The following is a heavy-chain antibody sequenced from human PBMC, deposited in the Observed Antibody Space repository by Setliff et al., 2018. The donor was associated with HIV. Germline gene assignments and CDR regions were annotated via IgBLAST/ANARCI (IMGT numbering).Heavy chain of an antibody. J-gene: IGHJ4*02. CDR2: AYTGGST. Sequence: SETLSLTCSVSGVTISSHFWTWIRQPAGKGLEWIGRAYTGGSTNYNPSLKSRVSMSVDTSKNQFYLHLSSVTAADTAVYYCARRDVSPLWFGQFDYWGQGILVTVS. D-gene: IGHD3-10*01. CDR1: GVTISSHF. CDR3: ARRDVSPLWFGQFDY. V-gene: IGHV4-4*07.